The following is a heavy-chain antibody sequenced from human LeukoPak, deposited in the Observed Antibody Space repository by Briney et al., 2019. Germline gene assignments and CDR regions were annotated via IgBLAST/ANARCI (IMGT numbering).Heavy chain of an antibody. V-gene: IGHV3-9*01. CDR1: GFTFDDFA. D-gene: IGHD3-16*02. J-gene: IGHJ4*02. CDR2: ISWNSGSI. Sequence: GGSLRLSCAASGFTFDDFAMHWVRQAPGKGLEWVSGISWNSGSIGYADSVKGRFTISRDNAKNSLYLQMNSLRAEDTALYYCAKLGITFGGVIVRPYFDYWGQGTLVTVSS. CDR3: AKLGITFGGVIVRPYFDY.